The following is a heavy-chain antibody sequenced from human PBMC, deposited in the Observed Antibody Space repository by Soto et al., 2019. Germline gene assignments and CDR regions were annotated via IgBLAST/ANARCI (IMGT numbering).Heavy chain of an antibody. J-gene: IGHJ5*02. V-gene: IGHV4-39*02. CDR1: GGSISRSTYY. CDR3: AREWNYHGEGWFDP. Sequence: QLQLQESGPGLVKPSETLSLTCTVSGGSISRSTYYWGWVRQPPGKGLEWIGSIDYSGSTYYNPSLKSRVTIFVDTSNNQFSLRVNFVTAADTAVYYCAREWNYHGEGWFDPWGQGTLVTVSS. D-gene: IGHD1-7*01. CDR2: IDYSGST.